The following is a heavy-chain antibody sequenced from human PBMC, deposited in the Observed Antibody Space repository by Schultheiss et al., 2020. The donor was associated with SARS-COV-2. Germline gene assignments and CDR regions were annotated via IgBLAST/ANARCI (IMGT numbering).Heavy chain of an antibody. Sequence: GSLRLSCTVSGGSISSSSYYWGWIRQPPGKGLEWIGSIYYSGSTYYNPSLKSRVTISVDTSKNQFSLKLSSVTAADTAVYYCARDSHSAYNWFDPWGQGTLVTVSS. V-gene: IGHV4-39*07. CDR1: GGSISSSSYY. CDR3: ARDSHSAYNWFDP. J-gene: IGHJ5*02. CDR2: IYYSGST.